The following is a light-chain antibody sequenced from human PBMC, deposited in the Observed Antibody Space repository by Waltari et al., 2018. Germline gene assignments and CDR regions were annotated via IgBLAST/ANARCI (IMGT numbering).Light chain of an antibody. CDR3: QSYDNGLRGRV. V-gene: IGLV1-40*01. Sequence: QPVLTQPPSVAGPPGQRVTIPCTGRRPNIGAGYDVPWYQQFPGTAPKPLIYGNNDRPSGVPDRFSGSKSATSASLAITGLQADDEAEYHCQSYDNGLRGRVFGGGTKVTVL. CDR2: GNN. CDR1: RPNIGAGYD. J-gene: IGLJ3*02.